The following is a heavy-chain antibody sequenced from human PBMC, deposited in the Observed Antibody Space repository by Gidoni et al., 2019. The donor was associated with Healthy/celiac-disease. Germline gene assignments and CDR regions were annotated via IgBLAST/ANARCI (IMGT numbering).Heavy chain of an antibody. J-gene: IGHJ6*02. CDR3: ARGLDCSSTSCYASYYYGMDV. CDR1: GYTFTSYD. V-gene: IGHV1-8*01. CDR2: MNPNRGNT. Sequence: QVQLVQSGAAVKKPGASVKVSCKASGYTFTSYDINWWRQATGQGLEWMGWMNPNRGNTGYAQKFQGRVTMTRNTAISTAYMELSSLRSEDTAVYYCARGLDCSSTSCYASYYYGMDVWGQGTTVTVSS. D-gene: IGHD2-2*01.